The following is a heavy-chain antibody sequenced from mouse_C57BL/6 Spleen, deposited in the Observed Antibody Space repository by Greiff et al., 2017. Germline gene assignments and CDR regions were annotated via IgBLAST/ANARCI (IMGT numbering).Heavy chain of an antibody. Sequence: QVQLQQSGAELVRPGASVTLSCKASGYTFTDYEMHWVKQTPVHGLEWIGAIDPETGGTAYNQKFKGKAILTADKSSSTAYMELRSLTSADSAVYYCTRDYGSPYYAMDYWGQGTSVTVSS. CDR3: TRDYGSPYYAMDY. CDR1: GYTFTDYE. CDR2: IDPETGGT. V-gene: IGHV1-15*01. J-gene: IGHJ4*01. D-gene: IGHD1-1*01.